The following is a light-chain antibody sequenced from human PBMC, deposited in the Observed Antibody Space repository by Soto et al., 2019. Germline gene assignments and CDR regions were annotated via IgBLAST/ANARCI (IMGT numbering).Light chain of an antibody. CDR3: QQYNSYSET. CDR2: KAS. Sequence: DIQMTPSPSTLSASVGDRVTITCRASQSISSWLAWYQQKPGKAPKLPIYKASSLESGVPSRFSGSGSGTEFTLTISSLQPDDFATYYCQQYNSYSETFGQGTKVEIK. J-gene: IGKJ1*01. V-gene: IGKV1-5*03. CDR1: QSISSW.